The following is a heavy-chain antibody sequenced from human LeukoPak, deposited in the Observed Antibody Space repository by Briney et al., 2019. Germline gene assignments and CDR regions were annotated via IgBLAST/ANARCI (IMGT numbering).Heavy chain of an antibody. Sequence: PGGSLRLSCAGSGFTFRTYAMIWVRQAPGKGLEWVSAISDSGGSTYYADSVKGRFTISRDNSKNTLYLQMNSLRAEDTAVYYCARGRTCSSTNCYGEHTFSWGQGTLVTVSS. V-gene: IGHV3-23*01. CDR3: ARGRTCSSTNCYGEHTFS. CDR1: GFTFRTYA. CDR2: ISDSGGST. J-gene: IGHJ5*02. D-gene: IGHD2-2*01.